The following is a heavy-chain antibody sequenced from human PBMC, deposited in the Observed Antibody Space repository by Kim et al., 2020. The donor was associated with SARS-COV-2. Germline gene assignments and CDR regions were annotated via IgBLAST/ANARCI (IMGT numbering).Heavy chain of an antibody. Sequence: GGSLRLSCAASGFTFSNYGMHWVRQAPGKGLEWVAVIWYDGSNKYYADSVKGRFTISRDDSKNTLYLQMNSLRAEDTAVYYCARDSGPVSPELDYWGQGTPVTVSS. CDR1: GFTFSNYG. D-gene: IGHD3-10*01. J-gene: IGHJ4*02. CDR3: ARDSGPVSPELDY. CDR2: IWYDGSNK. V-gene: IGHV3-33*01.